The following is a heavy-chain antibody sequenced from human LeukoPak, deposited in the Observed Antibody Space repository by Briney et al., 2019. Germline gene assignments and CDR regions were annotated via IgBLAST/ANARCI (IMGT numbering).Heavy chain of an antibody. CDR3: ARDGLGGEVDY. Sequence: GGSLRLSCAASGFTFSSYCMSWVRQAPGKGLEWVANIKQDGSEKYYVDSVKGRFTISRDNVKNSLYLQMNSLRAEDTAVYYCARDGLGGEVDYWGQGTLVTVSS. J-gene: IGHJ4*02. D-gene: IGHD3-10*01. V-gene: IGHV3-7*03. CDR1: GFTFSSYC. CDR2: IKQDGSEK.